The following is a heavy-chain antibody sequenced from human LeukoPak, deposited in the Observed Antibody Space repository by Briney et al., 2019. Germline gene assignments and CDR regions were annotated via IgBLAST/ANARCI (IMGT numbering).Heavy chain of an antibody. D-gene: IGHD1-26*01. Sequence: GASVKVSCKASGYTFTSYGISWVRQAPGQGLEWMGWISAYNGNTNYAQKLQGRVTMTTDTSTSTAYMELRSLRSDDTAVYYCARVSQDWELRGIDYYYYMDVWGKGTTVTISS. CDR1: GYTFTSYG. CDR2: ISAYNGNT. J-gene: IGHJ6*03. V-gene: IGHV1-18*01. CDR3: ARVSQDWELRGIDYYYYMDV.